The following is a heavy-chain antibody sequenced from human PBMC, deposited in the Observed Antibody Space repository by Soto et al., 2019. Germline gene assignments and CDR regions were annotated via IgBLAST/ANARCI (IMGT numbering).Heavy chain of an antibody. CDR2: INHSGST. CDR3: ARFEGLVVAANPHDAFDI. D-gene: IGHD2-15*01. CDR1: GGSFSGYY. Sequence: QVQLQQWGAGLLKPSETLSLTCAVYGGSFSGYYWSWIRQPPGKGLEWIGEINHSGSTNYNPSLKSRLTISVHTSKTQFSPKLSSVTAPHTAVYYCARFEGLVVAANPHDAFDIWGQGTMVTLSS. J-gene: IGHJ3*02. V-gene: IGHV4-34*01.